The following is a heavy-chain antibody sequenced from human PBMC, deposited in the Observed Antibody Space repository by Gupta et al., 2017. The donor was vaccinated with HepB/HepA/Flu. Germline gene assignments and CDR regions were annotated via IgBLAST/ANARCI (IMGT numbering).Heavy chain of an antibody. CDR2: ISWNSGSI. D-gene: IGHD6-13*01. CDR3: AKSSSWDAGERTYGMDV. J-gene: IGHJ6*02. Sequence: EVQLVESGGGLVQPGRSLRLSCAASGFTFDDYAMHWVPLAPGKGLEWVSGISWNSGSIGYADSFNGRVTISREHAKNSLYLQMNSLRAEDTALEYCAKSSSWDAGERTYGMDVWGHGTPVTVSS. V-gene: IGHV3-9*01. CDR1: GFTFDDYA.